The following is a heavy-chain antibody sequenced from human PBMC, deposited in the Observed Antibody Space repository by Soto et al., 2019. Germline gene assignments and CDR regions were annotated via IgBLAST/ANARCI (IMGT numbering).Heavy chain of an antibody. CDR1: GFTFSTYW. V-gene: IGHV3-7*01. CDR3: ARSLDY. CDR2: INQDGSEK. J-gene: IGHJ4*02. Sequence: GGSLRLSCAPSGFTFSTYWMDWVRQTPGKGLEWVANINQDGSEKNYVDSVKGRFTISRDNAKNSLYLQMSSLTAEDSALYYCARSLDYWGQGTLVTVSS.